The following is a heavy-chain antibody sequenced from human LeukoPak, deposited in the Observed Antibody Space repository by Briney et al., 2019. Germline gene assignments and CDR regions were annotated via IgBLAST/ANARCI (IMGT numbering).Heavy chain of an antibody. V-gene: IGHV4-34*01. Sequence: SETLSLTCAVYDGSFSASYWSWIRQPPGKGLEWIGEIDHSGSTNYNPSLKSRVTISVDTSKNQLSLKLSSVTAADTAAYYCARRPYSSGNYKGAFDIWGQGTMVTVSS. CDR2: IDHSGST. J-gene: IGHJ3*02. D-gene: IGHD3-10*01. CDR1: DGSFSASY. CDR3: ARRPYSSGNYKGAFDI.